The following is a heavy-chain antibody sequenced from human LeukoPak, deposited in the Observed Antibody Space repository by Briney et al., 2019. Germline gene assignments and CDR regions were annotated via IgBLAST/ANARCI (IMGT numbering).Heavy chain of an antibody. CDR1: GGSINSGVNY. J-gene: IGHJ3*02. CDR2: IHYSGST. CDR3: AKAGYRGYDGAFDI. Sequence: SQTLSLTCTVSGGSINSGVNYWSWIRQHPGKGLEWIGYIHYSGSTYYNPSLKSRITISVDTSKNQLSLKLSSVTAADTAVYYCAKAGYRGYDGAFDIWGQGTTITVSS. V-gene: IGHV4-31*03. D-gene: IGHD5-12*01.